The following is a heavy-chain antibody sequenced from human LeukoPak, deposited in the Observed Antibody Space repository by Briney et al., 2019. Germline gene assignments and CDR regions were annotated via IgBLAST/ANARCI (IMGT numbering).Heavy chain of an antibody. Sequence: ASVKVSCKASGYTFTSYGISWVRQAPGQGLEWMGWISAYNGNTNYAQKLQGRVTMTTDTSTSTAYMELSSLRSEDTALYYCARENLIDYGDYYMDVWGKGTTVTVSS. D-gene: IGHD4-17*01. CDR2: ISAYNGNT. V-gene: IGHV1-18*01. CDR1: GYTFTSYG. CDR3: ARENLIDYGDYYMDV. J-gene: IGHJ6*03.